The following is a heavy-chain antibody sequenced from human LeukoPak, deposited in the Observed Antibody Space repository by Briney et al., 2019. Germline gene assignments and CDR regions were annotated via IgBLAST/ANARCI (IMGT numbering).Heavy chain of an antibody. Sequence: GGSLRLSCAASGFTFSSYWMSWVRQAPGKGLEWVANIKQDGSEKYYVDSVKGRFTISRDNAKNSLYLQMNSLRAEDTAVYYCAKVRIAAAPSSFDYWGQGTLVTVSS. D-gene: IGHD6-13*01. CDR3: AKVRIAAAPSSFDY. J-gene: IGHJ4*02. CDR1: GFTFSSYW. V-gene: IGHV3-7*03. CDR2: IKQDGSEK.